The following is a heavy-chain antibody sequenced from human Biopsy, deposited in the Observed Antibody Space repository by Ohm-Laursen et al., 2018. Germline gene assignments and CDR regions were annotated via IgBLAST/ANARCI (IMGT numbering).Heavy chain of an antibody. D-gene: IGHD1-26*01. CDR1: GFAFNLYE. CDR3: ARLNSGTYDASDL. Sequence: SLRLSCTAFGFAFNLYEMNWVRQAPGKGMEWISYIYGGGSSVSYADSVKGRFTISRDNAQNSLYLHMNSLRAEDTAVYYCARLNSGTYDASDLWGQGTMVIVSS. J-gene: IGHJ3*01. V-gene: IGHV3-48*03. CDR2: IYGGGSSV.